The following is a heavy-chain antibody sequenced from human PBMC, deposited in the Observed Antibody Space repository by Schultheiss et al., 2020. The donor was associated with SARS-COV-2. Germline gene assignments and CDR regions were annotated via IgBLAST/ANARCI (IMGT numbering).Heavy chain of an antibody. CDR2: VSWNGSRT. CDR3: AKLMGPIFGVVISPYNWFDP. V-gene: IGHV3-19*01. CDR1: GFTFSNSD. D-gene: IGHD3-3*01. J-gene: IGHJ5*02. Sequence: GGSLRLSCAASGFTFSNSDMNWVRQAPGKGLEWVSGVSWNGSRTHYADSVKGRFTISRDNAKNSLYLQMNSLRAEDTAVYYCAKLMGPIFGVVISPYNWFDPWGQGTLVTVSS.